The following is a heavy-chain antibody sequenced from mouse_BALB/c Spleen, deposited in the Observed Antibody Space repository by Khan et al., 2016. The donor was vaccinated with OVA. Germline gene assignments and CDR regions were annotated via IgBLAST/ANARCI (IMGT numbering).Heavy chain of an antibody. J-gene: IGHJ3*01. CDR2: IDPFNGGT. CDR3: ARPRYVAWVDY. CDR1: GYSFTSYY. V-gene: IGHV1S135*01. D-gene: IGHD2-12*01. Sequence: VQLQQSGPELMKPGASVKISCKASGYSFTSYYIHWVKQSHGKSLEWIGYIDPFNGGTSYNPKFKGKATLTVDKSSSTAYMHLSSLTSDDSAVFYCARPRYVAWVDYWGQGTLVTGSA.